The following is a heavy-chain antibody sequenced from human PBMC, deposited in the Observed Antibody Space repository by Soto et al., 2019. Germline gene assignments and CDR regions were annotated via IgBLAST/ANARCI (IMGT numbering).Heavy chain of an antibody. CDR3: ARSIDP. V-gene: IGHV4-31*03. CDR1: GGSISSGGYY. CDR2: IYYSGFT. J-gene: IGHJ5*02. Sequence: PSETLSLTCTVSGGSISSGGYYWNWIRQHPGKGLEWIGYIYYSGFTYYNTSLKSRVTISVDTSKNQFSLKLSSVTAADTAVYYCARSIDPWGQGTLVTVSS.